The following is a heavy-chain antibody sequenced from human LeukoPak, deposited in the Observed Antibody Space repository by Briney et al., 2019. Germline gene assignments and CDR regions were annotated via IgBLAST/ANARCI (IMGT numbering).Heavy chain of an antibody. D-gene: IGHD5-18*01. CDR3: ARDRYTYGHGVDF. J-gene: IGHJ4*02. CDR1: GFNFIGYS. Sequence: SGGPRRLSCAASGFNFIGYSMTWVRRPPGKGLEWVSSISSADNTYYADSVKGLFTVSSDNAGTSLYLQMDGLRPEATAVYYSARDRYTYGHGVDFWGQGTLVTVSS. V-gene: IGHV3-69-1*01. CDR2: ISSADNT.